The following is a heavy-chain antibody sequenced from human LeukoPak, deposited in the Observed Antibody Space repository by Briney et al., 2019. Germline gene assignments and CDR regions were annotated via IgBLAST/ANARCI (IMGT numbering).Heavy chain of an antibody. CDR1: GFTFSSYW. CDR3: ARGRVPAALYYYYYGMDV. CDR2: IKQDGSEK. Sequence: PGGSLRLSCAASGFTFSSYWMSWVRQAPGKGLEWVVNIKQDGSEKYYVDSVKGRFTISRDNAKNSLYLQMNSLRAEDTAVYYCARGRVPAALYYYYYGMDVWGKGTTVTVSS. J-gene: IGHJ6*04. D-gene: IGHD2-2*01. V-gene: IGHV3-7*03.